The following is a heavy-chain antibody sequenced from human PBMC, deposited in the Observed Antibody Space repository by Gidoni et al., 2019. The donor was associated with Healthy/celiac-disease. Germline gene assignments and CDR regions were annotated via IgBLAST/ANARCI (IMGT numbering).Heavy chain of an antibody. CDR3: AREKAPGGFGELLSRGYDY. D-gene: IGHD3-10*01. CDR1: GGTFSSYA. Sequence: QVQLVQSGAEVQKPGSSVKVSCKASGGTFSSYAISWVRQAPGQGLEWMGGIIPIFGTANYAQKFQGRVTITADESTSTAYMELSSLRSEDTAVYYGAREKAPGGFGELLSRGYDYWGQGTLVTVSS. J-gene: IGHJ4*02. CDR2: IIPIFGTA. V-gene: IGHV1-69*12.